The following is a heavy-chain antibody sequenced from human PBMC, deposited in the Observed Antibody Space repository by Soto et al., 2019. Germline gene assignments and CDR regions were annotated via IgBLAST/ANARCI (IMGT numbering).Heavy chain of an antibody. Sequence: SETLSLTCAVSGGSISSSNWWSWVRQPPGKGLEWIGEIYHSGSTNYNPSLKSRVTISVDKSKNQFSLKLSSVTAADTAVYYCARVYGGNSDNFDYWGQGTLVTVSS. CDR3: ARVYGGNSDNFDY. CDR2: IYHSGST. J-gene: IGHJ4*02. V-gene: IGHV4-4*02. CDR1: GGSISSSNW. D-gene: IGHD4-17*01.